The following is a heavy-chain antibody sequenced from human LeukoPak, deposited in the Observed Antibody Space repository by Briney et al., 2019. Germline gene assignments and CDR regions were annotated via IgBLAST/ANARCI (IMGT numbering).Heavy chain of an antibody. Sequence: SETLSLTCTVSGGSISSGGYYWSWIRQHPGTGLEWIGYIYYSGSTYYNPSLKSRVTISVDTSKNQFSLKLSSVTAADTAVYYCARGCYDFWSGFLNWFDPWGQGTLVTVSS. D-gene: IGHD3-3*01. V-gene: IGHV4-31*03. CDR2: IYYSGST. CDR1: GGSISSGGYY. J-gene: IGHJ5*02. CDR3: ARGCYDFWSGFLNWFDP.